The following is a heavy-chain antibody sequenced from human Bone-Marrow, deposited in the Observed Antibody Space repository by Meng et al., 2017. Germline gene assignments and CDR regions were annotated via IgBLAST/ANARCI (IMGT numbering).Heavy chain of an antibody. D-gene: IGHD1-14*01. CDR2: IKQDGSEK. V-gene: IGHV3-7*01. Sequence: GESLKISCAASGFTFSSYWMSWVRQAPGKGLEWVANIKQDGSEKYYVDSVKGRFTISRDNAKNSLYLQMNSLRAEDTAVYYCARGNRGFDPWGQGTLVTVSS. CDR3: ARGNRGFDP. J-gene: IGHJ5*02. CDR1: GFTFSSYW.